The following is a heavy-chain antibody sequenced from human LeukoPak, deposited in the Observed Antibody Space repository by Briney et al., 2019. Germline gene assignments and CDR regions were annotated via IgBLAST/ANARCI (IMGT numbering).Heavy chain of an antibody. CDR3: AKDTAAAGTVAEYFQH. CDR1: GLTFSSYA. D-gene: IGHD6-13*01. J-gene: IGHJ1*01. V-gene: IGHV3-23*01. Sequence: GGSLRLSCAASGLTFSSYAMSWVRQAPGKGLEGVSAISGSGGSTYYADSVKGRYTISRDNSKNTLYLQMNSLRAEDTAVYYCAKDTAAAGTVAEYFQHWGQGTLVIVSS. CDR2: ISGSGGST.